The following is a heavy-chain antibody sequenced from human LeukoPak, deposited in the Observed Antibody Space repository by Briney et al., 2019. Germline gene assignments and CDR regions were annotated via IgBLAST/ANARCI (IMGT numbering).Heavy chain of an antibody. CDR3: ARSSGYYSSLFYMHV. CDR2: INPSGDPT. Sequence: ASVKVSCKASGYTFTSYYMHWVRQAPGQGLEWMGLINPSGDPTTYAQKFQGRVTMTSDMSTSTVYMELSSLRSEDTAVYYCARSSGYYSSLFYMHVWGKGTTVTVSS. J-gene: IGHJ6*03. D-gene: IGHD3-22*01. V-gene: IGHV1-46*01. CDR1: GYTFTSYY.